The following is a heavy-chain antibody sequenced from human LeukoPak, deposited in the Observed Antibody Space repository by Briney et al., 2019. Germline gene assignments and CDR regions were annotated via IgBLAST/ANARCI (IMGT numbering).Heavy chain of an antibody. J-gene: IGHJ4*02. CDR1: GYTFTSYY. CDR3: AFPGIGVAPAY. D-gene: IGHD2-21*01. Sequence: ASVKVSCKASGYTFTSYYMHWVRQAPGQGLEWMGIINPSGGSTSYAQKFQGRVTMTRDTSTSTVYMELSSLRSEDTAVYYCAFPGIGVAPAYWGQETRSPSPQ. V-gene: IGHV1-46*01. CDR2: INPSGGST.